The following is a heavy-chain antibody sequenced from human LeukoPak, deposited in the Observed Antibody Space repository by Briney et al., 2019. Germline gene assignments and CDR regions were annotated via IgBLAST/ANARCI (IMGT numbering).Heavy chain of an antibody. V-gene: IGHV1-18*01. Sequence: ASVKVSCKASGYTFTSYGISWVRQAPGQGLEWMGWTSAYNGNTNYAQKLQGRVTMTTDTSTSTAYMELRSLRSDDTAVYYCARTAITMVRGVTLPFDYWGQGTLVTVSS. J-gene: IGHJ4*02. D-gene: IGHD3-10*01. CDR1: GYTFTSYG. CDR3: ARTAITMVRGVTLPFDY. CDR2: TSAYNGNT.